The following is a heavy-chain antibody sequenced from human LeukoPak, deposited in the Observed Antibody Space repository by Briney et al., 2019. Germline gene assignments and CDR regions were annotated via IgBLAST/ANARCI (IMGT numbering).Heavy chain of an antibody. Sequence: GGSLRLSCAASGFTFSDYYMGWIRQAPGKGLEWVSYISGSGSIIFYADSVKGRFTISRDNAKNSLYLQMNSLRAEDTAVYYCARGGSLDVWGQGTTVTVSS. CDR3: ARGGSLDV. V-gene: IGHV3-11*04. D-gene: IGHD6-13*01. CDR1: GFTFSDYY. J-gene: IGHJ6*02. CDR2: ISGSGSII.